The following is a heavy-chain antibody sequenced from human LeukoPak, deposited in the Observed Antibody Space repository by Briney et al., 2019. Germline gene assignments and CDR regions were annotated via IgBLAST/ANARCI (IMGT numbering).Heavy chain of an antibody. CDR2: ISGSGGST. D-gene: IGHD6-19*01. V-gene: IGHV3-23*01. CDR1: GFTFSSYA. CDR3: AKEGYSSGWYTPPGFDY. Sequence: GGSLRLSCAASGFTFSSYAMSWVRQAPGKGLEWVSAISGSGGSTYYADSVKGRFTISRDNSKNTLYLQMNSLRAEDTAVYYCAKEGYSSGWYTPPGFDYWGQGTLVTVSS. J-gene: IGHJ4*02.